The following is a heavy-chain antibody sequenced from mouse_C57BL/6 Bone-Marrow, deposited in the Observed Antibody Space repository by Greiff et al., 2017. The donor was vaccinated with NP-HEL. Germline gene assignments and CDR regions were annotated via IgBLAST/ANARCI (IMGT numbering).Heavy chain of an antibody. CDR3: AMRVGYYGYAMDY. D-gene: IGHD1-1*01. CDR1: GFTFSDYY. J-gene: IGHJ4*01. CDR2: INYDGSST. V-gene: IGHV5-16*01. Sequence: EVKLMESEGGLVQPGSSMKLSCTASGFTFSDYYMAWVRQVPEKGLEWVANINYDGSSTYYLDSLKSRFIISRDNAKNILYLQMSSLKSEDTATYYCAMRVGYYGYAMDYWGQGTSVTVSS.